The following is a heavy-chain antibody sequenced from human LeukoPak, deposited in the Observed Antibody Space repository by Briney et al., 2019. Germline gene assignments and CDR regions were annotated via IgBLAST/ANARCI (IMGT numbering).Heavy chain of an antibody. J-gene: IGHJ3*02. CDR2: IYYSVNT. Sequence: SETLSLTCTVSGGSLSSNNYYWGWIRQPPGKGLEWVGIIYYSVNTYYNPSLKSRVTISVDTSKNQFSLKLSSVTAADTAVYYCVRTTLRNFDWSPDAFDIWGRGTMVAVSS. CDR1: GGSLSSNNYY. CDR3: VRTTLRNFDWSPDAFDI. D-gene: IGHD3-9*01. V-gene: IGHV4-39*07.